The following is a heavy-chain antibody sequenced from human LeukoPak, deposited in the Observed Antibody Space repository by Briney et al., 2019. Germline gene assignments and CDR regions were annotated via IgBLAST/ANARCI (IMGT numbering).Heavy chain of an antibody. J-gene: IGHJ4*02. V-gene: IGHV3-48*01. CDR3: VRDSYCGGDCYRLHDL. Sequence: GGSLRLSCAASGFTFSMFSMNWVRQAPGKGLEWSSYISSSSSTIHYADSVKGRLTISRDNANKSLYLQMSSLRAEDTALYFCVRDSYCGGDCYRLHDLWGQGTLVAVSS. CDR2: ISSSSSTI. D-gene: IGHD2-21*02. CDR1: GFTFSMFS.